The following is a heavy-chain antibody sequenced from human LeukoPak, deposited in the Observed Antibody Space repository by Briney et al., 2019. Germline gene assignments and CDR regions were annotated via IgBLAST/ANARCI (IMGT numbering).Heavy chain of an antibody. D-gene: IGHD2-21*01. CDR2: VSNWNT. J-gene: IGHJ4*02. CDR3: ARQGSDNYFDS. CDR1: KDYLSDYY. V-gene: IGHV4-4*07. Sequence: SETLSLTCILSKDYLSDYYWGCSRQPAGEGLECIGRVSNWNTNYNPSLMGRVSMSVQPSKNQFSLKLNSATAADTAVYYCARQGSDNYFDSWGLGILVTVSS.